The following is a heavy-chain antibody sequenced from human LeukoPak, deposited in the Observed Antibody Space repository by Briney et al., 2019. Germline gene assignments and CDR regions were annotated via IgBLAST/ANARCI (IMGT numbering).Heavy chain of an antibody. Sequence: GGSLRLSCAASGFSFGSYWMSWVRQAPGKGREGVANINHEGSEKYHVDSVTGRFSISRDNAKNSLSLQMNSLRAEDTAVYYCARDPTRGYSYGYKDYWGQGTLVTVSS. V-gene: IGHV3-7*01. CDR3: ARDPTRGYSYGYKDY. D-gene: IGHD5-18*01. CDR1: GFSFGSYW. CDR2: INHEGSEK. J-gene: IGHJ4*02.